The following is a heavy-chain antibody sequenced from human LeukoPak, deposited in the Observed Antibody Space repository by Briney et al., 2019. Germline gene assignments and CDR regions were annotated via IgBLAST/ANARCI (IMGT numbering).Heavy chain of an antibody. V-gene: IGHV3-23*01. CDR2: ISGNGIST. D-gene: IGHD4-23*01. J-gene: IGHJ4*02. Sequence: PGGSLRLSCAASGFTFSSYAMTWVRQAPGKGLEWVSGISGNGISTYYADSVKGRFTISRDNSKNTLYLQMNSLRAEDTAVYYCARRGDGGRSFDYWGQGTLVTVSS. CDR1: GFTFSSYA. CDR3: ARRGDGGRSFDY.